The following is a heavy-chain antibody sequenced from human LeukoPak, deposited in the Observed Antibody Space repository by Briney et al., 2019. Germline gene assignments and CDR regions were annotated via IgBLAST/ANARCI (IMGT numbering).Heavy chain of an antibody. Sequence: SETLSLTCAVYGGSFSDYYWSWIRQPPGKGLEYIGEINHSGITNYNPSLVSRVTISVDTSKNQFSLKLSSVTAADTAAYYCASQSGGYAYWGQGTLVTVSS. J-gene: IGHJ4*02. CDR2: INHSGIT. CDR3: ASQSGGYAY. D-gene: IGHD5-12*01. CDR1: GGSFSDYY. V-gene: IGHV4-34*01.